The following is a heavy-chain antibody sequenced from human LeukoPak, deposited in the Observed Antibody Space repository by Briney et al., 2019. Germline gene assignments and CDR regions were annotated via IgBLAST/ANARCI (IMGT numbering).Heavy chain of an antibody. Sequence: SETLSLTCTVSGASISSYYWSWIRQPPGKGLEWIGFIYYSGSTNYNPSLKSRVTISVDTSKNQFSLKLSSVTAADTAVYYCARDQGYSYGSLDYWGQGTLVTVSS. V-gene: IGHV4-59*01. D-gene: IGHD5-18*01. CDR1: GASISSYY. J-gene: IGHJ4*02. CDR2: IYYSGST. CDR3: ARDQGYSYGSLDY.